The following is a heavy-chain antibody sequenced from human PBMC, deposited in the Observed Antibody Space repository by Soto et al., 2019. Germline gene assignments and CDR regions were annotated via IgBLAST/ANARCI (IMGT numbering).Heavy chain of an antibody. D-gene: IGHD6-19*01. CDR2: INSDGSST. Sequence: GGSLRLSCAASGFTFSSYWMHWVRQAPGKGLVWVSRINSDGSSTSYADSVKGRFTISRDNAKNTLYLQMNSLRAEGTAVYYCARVDTGYSSGWYLDYYYYGMDVWGQGTTVTVSS. CDR1: GFTFSSYW. J-gene: IGHJ6*02. CDR3: ARVDTGYSSGWYLDYYYYGMDV. V-gene: IGHV3-74*01.